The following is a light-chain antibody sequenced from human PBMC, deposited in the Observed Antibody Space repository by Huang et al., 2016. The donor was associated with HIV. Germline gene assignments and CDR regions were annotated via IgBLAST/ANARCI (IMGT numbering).Light chain of an antibody. Sequence: EIVLTQSPATLSLSPGDRATLSCRASQSVENSLAWYQQKPGQPPRLLMYDASIRATGIPARFSGSGSGTDFTLTINSLEPDDFAVYYCQQRSKWPPVYTFGQGTKLEIK. CDR2: DAS. V-gene: IGKV3-11*01. J-gene: IGKJ2*01. CDR3: QQRSKWPPVYT. CDR1: QSVENS.